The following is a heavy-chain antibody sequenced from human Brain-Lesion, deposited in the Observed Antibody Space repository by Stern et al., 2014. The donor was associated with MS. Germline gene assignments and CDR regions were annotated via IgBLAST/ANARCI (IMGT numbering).Heavy chain of an antibody. J-gene: IGHJ6*02. V-gene: IGHV3-21*01. CDR1: GFTFRSYP. Sequence: VQLVESGGGLVKPGGSLRLSCAASGFTFRSYPMNWVRQAPGKGLEWVSSINRGSDYLYYADSVKGRFTIARDNAKNSLYLQMNSLRAEDTALYYCARVETPLADFYYYYGMDVWGQGTTVTVSS. CDR3: ARVETPLADFYYYYGMDV. D-gene: IGHD5-18*01. CDR2: INRGSDYL.